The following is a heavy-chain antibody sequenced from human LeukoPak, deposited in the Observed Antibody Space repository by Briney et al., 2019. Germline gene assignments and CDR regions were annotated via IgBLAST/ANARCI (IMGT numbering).Heavy chain of an antibody. V-gene: IGHV4-59*01. D-gene: IGHD2-21*01. CDR1: GGSISSYY. J-gene: IGHJ4*02. CDR3: ARDAGYGYSFFDY. CDR2: IYYSGST. Sequence: SETLSLTCTVSGGSISSYYWSWLRQPPGKGLEWSGYIYYSGSTNYNPSLKSRVTISVDTSKNQFSLKLSSVTAADTAVYYCARDAGYGYSFFDYWGQGTLVTVSS.